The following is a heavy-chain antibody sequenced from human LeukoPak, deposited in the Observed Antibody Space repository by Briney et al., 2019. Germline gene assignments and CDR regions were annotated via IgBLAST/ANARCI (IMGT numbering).Heavy chain of an antibody. Sequence: ASEKVSCKASGYTFTGYYMHWVRQDPGQGLEWMGWINPNNGGTNYAQKFQGRVTMTRDTSISPLYMEMSGLRSDDTAVYYCFRYSSLEGFDIWGQGTMVTVFS. D-gene: IGHD2-21*01. CDR1: GYTFTGYY. V-gene: IGHV1-2*02. CDR2: INPNNGGT. J-gene: IGHJ3*02. CDR3: FRYSSLEGFDI.